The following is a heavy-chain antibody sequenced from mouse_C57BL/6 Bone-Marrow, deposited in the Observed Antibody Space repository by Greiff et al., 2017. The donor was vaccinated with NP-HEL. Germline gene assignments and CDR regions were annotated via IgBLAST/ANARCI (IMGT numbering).Heavy chain of an antibody. V-gene: IGHV1-55*01. CDR2: IYPGSGST. D-gene: IGHD4-1*01. CDR3: AREGSWVRWFAY. J-gene: IGHJ3*01. Sequence: QVQLKQPGAELVKPGASVKMSCKASGYTFTSYWITWVKQRPGQGLEWIGDIYPGSGSTNYNEKFKSKATLTVDTSSSTAYMQLSSLTAEDSAVYYCAREGSWVRWFAYWGQGTLVTVSA. CDR1: GYTFTSYW.